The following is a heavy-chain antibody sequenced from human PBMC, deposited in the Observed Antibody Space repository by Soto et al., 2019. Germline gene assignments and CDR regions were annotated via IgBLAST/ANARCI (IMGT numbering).Heavy chain of an antibody. D-gene: IGHD3-10*01. CDR2: SNPTSEYT. J-gene: IGHJ4*02. Sequence: ASVKVFCNASGYTFISYDIKCVRQAPGQGLEWVGWSNPTSEYTEHAQTFKGRVTMTREISTATAYMELSSLTSEDTAVYFCARQVYSGYSSDWGPGTLVTVSS. V-gene: IGHV1-8*01. CDR3: ARQVYSGYSSD. CDR1: GYTFISYD.